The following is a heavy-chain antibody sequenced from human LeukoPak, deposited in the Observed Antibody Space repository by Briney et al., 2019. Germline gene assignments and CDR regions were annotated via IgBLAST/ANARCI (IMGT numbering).Heavy chain of an antibody. Sequence: SQTLPLTCTVSGGSISSGSYYWSWIRQPAGKGLEWIGRIYTSGSTNYNPSLKSRVTISVDTSKNQFSLKLSSVTAADTAVYYCARAQRTIDAFDIWGQGTMVTVSS. J-gene: IGHJ3*02. CDR2: IYTSGST. CDR1: GGSISSGSYY. CDR3: ARAQRTIDAFDI. V-gene: IGHV4-61*02.